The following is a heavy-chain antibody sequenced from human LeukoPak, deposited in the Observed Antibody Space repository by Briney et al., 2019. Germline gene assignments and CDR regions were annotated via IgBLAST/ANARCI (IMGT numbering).Heavy chain of an antibody. CDR2: ISAYNGNT. J-gene: IGHJ5*02. Sequence: GASVKVSCKASGYTFTGYYMHWVRQAPGQGLEWMGWISAYNGNTNYAQKLQGRVTITADESTSTAYMELSSLRSEDTAVYYCARVLETVVVPAAIGWLDPWGQGTLVTVSS. CDR3: ARVLETVVVPAAIGWLDP. CDR1: GYTFTGYY. V-gene: IGHV1-18*04. D-gene: IGHD2-2*01.